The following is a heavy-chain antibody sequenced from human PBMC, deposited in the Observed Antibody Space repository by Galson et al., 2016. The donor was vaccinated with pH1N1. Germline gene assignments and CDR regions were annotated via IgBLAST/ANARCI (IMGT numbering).Heavy chain of an antibody. V-gene: IGHV4-61*09. CDR2: IYTSGST. D-gene: IGHD3-10*01. CDR3: ARGRIDSAGSGSYYSNYYYGMAV. J-gene: IGHJ6*02. CDR1: GDSMTSGFYY. Sequence: TLSLTCSVSGDSMTSGFYYWSWIRQPAGKGLEYIGYIYTSGSTNYSPSLKSRLTISVDTSKNQVSLKLISVTAADTAVYYCARGRIDSAGSGSYYSNYYYGMAVWGQGTTVTVSS.